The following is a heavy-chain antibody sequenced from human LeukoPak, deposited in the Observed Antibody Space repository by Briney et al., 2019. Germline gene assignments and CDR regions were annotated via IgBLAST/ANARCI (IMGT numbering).Heavy chain of an antibody. CDR3: AREAYCSSTSCYLYYYGMDV. D-gene: IGHD2-2*01. CDR1: GGSISSYY. J-gene: IGHJ6*02. V-gene: IGHV4-4*07. Sequence: SETLSLTYTVSGGSISSYYWSWIRQPAGKGLEWIGRIYTSGSTNYNPSLKSRVTMSVDTSKNQFSLKLSSVTAADTAVYYCAREAYCSSTSCYLYYYGMDVWGQGTTVTVSS. CDR2: IYTSGST.